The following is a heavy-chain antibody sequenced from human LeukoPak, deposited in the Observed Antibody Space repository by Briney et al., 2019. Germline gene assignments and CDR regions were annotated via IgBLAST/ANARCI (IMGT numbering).Heavy chain of an antibody. V-gene: IGHV4-38-2*02. CDR2: IYYSGST. CDR1: GYSISSGYY. CDR3: ARQGSITMPPDDP. J-gene: IGHJ5*02. Sequence: PSETLSLTCTVSGYSISSGYYWGWIRQPPGKGLEWIGSIYYSGSTYYNPSLKSRVTISVDTSKNQFSLKLSSVTAADTAVYYCARQGSITMPPDDPWGQGTLVTVSS. D-gene: IGHD3-10*01.